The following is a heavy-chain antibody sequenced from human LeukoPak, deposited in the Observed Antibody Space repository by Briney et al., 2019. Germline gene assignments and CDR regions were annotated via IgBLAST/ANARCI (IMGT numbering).Heavy chain of an antibody. J-gene: IGHJ4*02. CDR1: GFTFSSYW. CDR3: ARGDGYNAIFDY. V-gene: IGHV3-74*01. D-gene: IGHD5-24*01. CDR2: INSDGSST. Sequence: PGGSLRLSCAASGFTFSSYWMHWVRHAPGKGLVWVSRINSDGSSTSYADSVKGRFTISRDNAKNTLYLQMNSLRAEDTAVYYCARGDGYNAIFDYWGQGTLVTVSS.